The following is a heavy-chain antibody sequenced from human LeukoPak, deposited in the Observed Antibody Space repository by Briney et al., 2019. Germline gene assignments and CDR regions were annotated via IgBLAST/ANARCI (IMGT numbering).Heavy chain of an antibody. Sequence: GGSLRLSCAAPGFTFSSSGMHWVRQAPGKGLEWVAVISYDGSNKYYADSVKGRFTISRDNSKNTLYLQMNSLRAEDTAVYYCAREGIVGVIGSFDYWGQGTLVTVSS. V-gene: IGHV3-30*03. J-gene: IGHJ4*02. CDR3: AREGIVGVIGSFDY. CDR2: ISYDGSNK. CDR1: GFTFSSSG. D-gene: IGHD1-26*01.